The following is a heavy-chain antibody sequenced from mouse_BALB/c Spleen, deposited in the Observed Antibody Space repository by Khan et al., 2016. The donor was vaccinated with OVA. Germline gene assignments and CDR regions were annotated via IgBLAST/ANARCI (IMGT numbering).Heavy chain of an antibody. CDR2: INTNTGEP. CDR3: ARGNYYGSNSWVAY. V-gene: IGHV9-3*02. CDR1: GYTFTNYG. D-gene: IGHD1-1*01. J-gene: IGHJ3*01. Sequence: QIQLVQSGPELKKPGETVKISCKASGYTFTNYGINWVKQAPGKGLKWMGWINTNTGEPTYAEEFKGRFAFSLETSASTAYLQLNNLKNEDTATYFCARGNYYGSNSWVAYGGQGTLVTVSA.